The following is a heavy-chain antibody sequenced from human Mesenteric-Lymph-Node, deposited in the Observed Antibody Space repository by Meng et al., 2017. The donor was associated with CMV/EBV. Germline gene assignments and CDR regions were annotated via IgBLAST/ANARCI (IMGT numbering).Heavy chain of an antibody. D-gene: IGHD5-18*01. CDR2: IYYSGSTY. V-gene: IGHV4-39*01. J-gene: IGHJ4*02. Sequence: LQLQESGPGLVKRSETLSLPCPVSGGSISSSSYYWGWIRQPPGKGLEWIGYIYYSGSTYYYNPSLKTRVTISVDTSKNQFSLKLSSVTAADTAVYYCARHSALLVTNFDYWGQGTLVTVSS. CDR1: GGSISSSSYY. CDR3: ARHSALLVTNFDY.